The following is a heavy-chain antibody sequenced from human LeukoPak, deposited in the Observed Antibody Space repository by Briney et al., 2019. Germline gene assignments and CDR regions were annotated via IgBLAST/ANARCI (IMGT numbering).Heavy chain of an antibody. D-gene: IGHD3-3*01. CDR3: ARENSVYDFWSGYSYYFDY. CDR1: GVSISSYY. V-gene: IGHV4-4*07. Sequence: SETLSLTCTVSGVSISSYYWSWIRQPAGKGLEWIGCIYSGGSTNYNPSLGSRVTMSVDTSKNQFSLKLSSVTAADTAVYYCARENSVYDFWSGYSYYFDYWGQGTLVTVSS. CDR2: IYSGGST. J-gene: IGHJ4*02.